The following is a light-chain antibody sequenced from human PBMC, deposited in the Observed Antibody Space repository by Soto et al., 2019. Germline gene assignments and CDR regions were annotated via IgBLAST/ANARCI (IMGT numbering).Light chain of an antibody. CDR2: LGS. J-gene: IGKJ4*01. CDR1: QSLLHSNGYNY. Sequence: DIVMTQSPLSLPVTPGEPASISCRSSQSLLHSNGYNYLDWYLQKPGQSPQLLIYLGSNRASGVPYRLSGSASGTDFTLKISRVEAEDVGVYYCMQALQTPLTFGGGTKVEIK. CDR3: MQALQTPLT. V-gene: IGKV2-28*01.